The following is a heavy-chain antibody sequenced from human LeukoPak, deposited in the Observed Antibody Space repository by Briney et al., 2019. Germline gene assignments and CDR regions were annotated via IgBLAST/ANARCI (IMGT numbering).Heavy chain of an antibody. J-gene: IGHJ6*03. Sequence: ASVKVSCKASGYTFTSYGISWVRQAPGQGLEWMGWISAYNGNTNYAQKFQGRVTMTTDTSTSTAYMELRSLRSDDTAVYYCARVGPVGATIRYYYYYMDVWGKGTTVTVSS. CDR1: GYTFTSYG. V-gene: IGHV1-18*01. D-gene: IGHD1-26*01. CDR2: ISAYNGNT. CDR3: ARVGPVGATIRYYYYYMDV.